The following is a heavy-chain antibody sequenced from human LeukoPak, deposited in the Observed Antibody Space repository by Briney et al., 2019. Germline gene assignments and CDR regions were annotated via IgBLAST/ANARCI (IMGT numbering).Heavy chain of an antibody. J-gene: IGHJ6*03. V-gene: IGHV3-30*02. CDR1: GFTFSSYG. CDR2: IRYDGSNK. Sequence: PGGSLRLSRAASGFTFSSYGMHWVRQAPGKGLEWVAFIRYDGSNKYYADSVKGRFTISRDNSKNTLYLQMNSLRAEDTAVYYCAKDLGSSSWYYMDVWGKGTTVTVSS. D-gene: IGHD6-13*01. CDR3: AKDLGSSSWYYMDV.